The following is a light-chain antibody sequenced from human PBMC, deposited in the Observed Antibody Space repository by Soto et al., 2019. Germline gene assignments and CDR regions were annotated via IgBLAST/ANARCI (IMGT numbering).Light chain of an antibody. Sequence: SYELTQPPSVSVAPGKTARITCGGNNIGSKSVHWYQQKPGQAPVLVIYYDSDRPSGIPERFSGSNSGTTATLTISRVEAGDEADYYCQVWDGGSDRVFGGGTKLTVL. V-gene: IGLV3-21*04. CDR3: QVWDGGSDRV. J-gene: IGLJ2*01. CDR1: NIGSKS. CDR2: YDS.